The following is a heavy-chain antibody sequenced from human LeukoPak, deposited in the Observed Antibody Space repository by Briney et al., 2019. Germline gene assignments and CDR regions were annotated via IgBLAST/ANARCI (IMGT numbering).Heavy chain of an antibody. D-gene: IGHD4-17*01. V-gene: IGHV3-23*01. CDR3: ASLLYGASLDY. Sequence: GGSLRLSCAASGFTFSSYGMSWVRQAPGKGLEWVSAISGSGGSTYYADSVKGRFTISRDNSKNTLYLQMNSLRAEDTAVYYCASLLYGASLDYWGQGTLVTVSS. CDR2: ISGSGGST. CDR1: GFTFSSYG. J-gene: IGHJ4*02.